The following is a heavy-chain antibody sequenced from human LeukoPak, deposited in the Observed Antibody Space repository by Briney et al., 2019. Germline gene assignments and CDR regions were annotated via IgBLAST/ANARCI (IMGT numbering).Heavy chain of an antibody. V-gene: IGHV1-46*03. J-gene: IGHJ6*03. CDR3: ARVHLTIFVPGDYYYMDV. D-gene: IGHD3-3*01. CDR2: INPSGGST. Sequence: RASVKVSCKASGYTFTSYYVHWVRQAPGQGLEWMGIINPSGGSTSYAQKFQGRVTMTRDTSTSTVYMELSSLRSEDTAVYYCARVHLTIFVPGDYYYMDVWGKGTTVTVSS. CDR1: GYTFTSYY.